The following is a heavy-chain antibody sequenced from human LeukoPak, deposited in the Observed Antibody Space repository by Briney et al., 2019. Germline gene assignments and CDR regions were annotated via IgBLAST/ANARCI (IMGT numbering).Heavy chain of an antibody. V-gene: IGHV3-23*01. CDR3: AKDRGSSWLNWFDP. CDR1: GFTFSSYA. J-gene: IGHJ5*02. CDR2: ISGSGGST. Sequence: GGSLRLSCAASGFTFSSYAMSWVRQAPGKGLEWVSAISGSGGSTYYADSVKGRITISRDNSKNTLYLQMNSLRAEDTAVYYCAKDRGSSWLNWFDPWGQGTLVTVSS. D-gene: IGHD6-13*01.